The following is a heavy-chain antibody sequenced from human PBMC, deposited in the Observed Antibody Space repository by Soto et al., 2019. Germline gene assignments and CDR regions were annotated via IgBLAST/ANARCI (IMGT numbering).Heavy chain of an antibody. CDR2: IDPSDSPSDSYT. CDR1: GYSFTSYW. Sequence: GECLKVSCKGSGYSFTSYWISWVRQMPGKGLEWMGRIDPSDSPSDSYTNYSPSFQGHVTISADKSISTAYLQWSSLKASDTAMYYCARPYCTNGVCYPFDYWGQGTLVTVSS. CDR3: ARPYCTNGVCYPFDY. D-gene: IGHD2-8*01. V-gene: IGHV5-10-1*01. J-gene: IGHJ4*02.